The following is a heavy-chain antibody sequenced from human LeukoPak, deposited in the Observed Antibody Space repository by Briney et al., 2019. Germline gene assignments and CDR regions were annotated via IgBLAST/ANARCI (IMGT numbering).Heavy chain of an antibody. J-gene: IGHJ6*03. CDR1: GDSISSGDYY. D-gene: IGHD7-27*01. V-gene: IGHV4-61*02. CDR3: ARGLGLARYYYYYMDV. Sequence: SETLSLTCTVSGDSISSGDYYWSWIRQPAGKGLEWIGRISSSGSTNYNPSLKSRVTISVDTSKNQFSLKLSSVTAADTAVYYCARGLGLARYYYYYMDVWGKGTTVTVSS. CDR2: ISSSGST.